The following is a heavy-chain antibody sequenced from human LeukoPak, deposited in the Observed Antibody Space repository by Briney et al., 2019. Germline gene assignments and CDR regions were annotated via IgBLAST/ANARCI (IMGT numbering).Heavy chain of an antibody. J-gene: IGHJ4*02. CDR3: ARWIEYYDFWSGYYDY. V-gene: IGHV1-69*02. CDR2: IIPILGIA. Sequence: GSSVKVSCKASGGTFSSYTISWVRQAPGQGLEWMGRIIPILGIANYAQKFQGRVTITADKSTSTAYMELSRLRSDDTAVYYCARWIEYYDFWSGYYDYWGQGTLVTVSS. D-gene: IGHD3-3*01. CDR1: GGTFSSYT.